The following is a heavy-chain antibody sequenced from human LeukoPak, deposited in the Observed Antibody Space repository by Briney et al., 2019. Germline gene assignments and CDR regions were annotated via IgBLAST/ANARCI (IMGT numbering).Heavy chain of an antibody. V-gene: IGHV4-59*01. D-gene: IGHD3-9*01. Sequence: KPSETLSLTCTVSGGSISSYYWSWIRQPPGKGLEWIGYIYYSGSTNYNPSLKSRVTISVDTSKNQFSLKLSSVTAADTAVYYCARAYGVLRYFDWSRYYFDYWGQGTLVTVSS. CDR2: IYYSGST. CDR3: ARAYGVLRYFDWSRYYFDY. J-gene: IGHJ4*02. CDR1: GGSISSYY.